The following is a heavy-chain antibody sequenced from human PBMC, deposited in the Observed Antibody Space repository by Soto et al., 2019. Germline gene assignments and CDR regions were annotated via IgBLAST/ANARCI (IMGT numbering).Heavy chain of an antibody. Sequence: GGSLRLSCAASGFTFSSYAMSWVRQAPGKGLEWVSAISGSGGSTYYADSVKGRFTISRDNSKNTLYLQMNSLRAEDTAVYYCAKDGSPSIAVAGDFDYWGQGTLVTVSS. CDR2: ISGSGGST. J-gene: IGHJ4*02. V-gene: IGHV3-23*01. CDR3: AKDGSPSIAVAGDFDY. CDR1: GFTFSSYA. D-gene: IGHD6-19*01.